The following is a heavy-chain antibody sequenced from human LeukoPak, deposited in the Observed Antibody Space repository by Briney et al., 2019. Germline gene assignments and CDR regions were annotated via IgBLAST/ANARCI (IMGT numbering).Heavy chain of an antibody. D-gene: IGHD3-10*01. CDR3: ARGLVRGENWFDP. Sequence: PSETLSLTCTVSGGSVSSGSYYWSWIRQPPGKGLGWIGYIYYSGSTNYNPSLKSRVTMSVDTSKNQFSLKLSSVTAADTAVYYCARGLVRGENWFDPWGQGTLVTVSS. CDR2: IYYSGST. CDR1: GGSVSSGSYY. J-gene: IGHJ5*02. V-gene: IGHV4-61*01.